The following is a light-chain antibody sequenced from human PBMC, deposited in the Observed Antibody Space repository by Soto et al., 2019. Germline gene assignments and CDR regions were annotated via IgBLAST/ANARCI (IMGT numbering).Light chain of an antibody. CDR2: AAS. Sequence: ALQMTQSPSSLSASVGDTVTITCRASQGIRNDLGWYQEKPGKAPKLLIYAASSLQAGVPSRFSGSGSGTDFTLTISSLQPEDFATYYCLQDYNYPRTFGQGTKVEIK. CDR1: QGIRND. V-gene: IGKV1-6*01. CDR3: LQDYNYPRT. J-gene: IGKJ1*01.